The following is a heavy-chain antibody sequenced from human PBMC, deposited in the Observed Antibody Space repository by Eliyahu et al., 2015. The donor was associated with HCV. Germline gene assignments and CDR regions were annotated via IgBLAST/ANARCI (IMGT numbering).Heavy chain of an antibody. D-gene: IGHD3-10*01. CDR1: GFXFSKHW. V-gene: IGHV3-7*01. CDR3: VRGPDYGSRSDYFDY. J-gene: IGHJ4*02. Sequence: EVQLVDSGGGLVQPGGSLRLSCAASGFXFSKHWLGWXRQAPGKGSXGVAXXKQXGSESSVDSAKGRFTISRDNAKNSMYLQMTSLRAEDTXIYYCVRGPDYGSRSDYFDYWGQGTLVTVSS. CDR2: XKQXGSE.